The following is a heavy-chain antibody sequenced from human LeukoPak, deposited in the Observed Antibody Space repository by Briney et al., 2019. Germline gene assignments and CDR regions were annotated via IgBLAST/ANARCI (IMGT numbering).Heavy chain of an antibody. CDR1: GFTFSTHG. CDR2: ISSDGNNK. CDR3: VKDHMAVRVGYIFDY. V-gene: IGHV3-30*18. Sequence: QPGGSLRLSCAISGFTFSTHGMHWIRQAPGKGLEWVAIISSDGNNKYYADSVKGRFTISRDNSKNMLYLEMNSLRADDTAVYYCVKDHMAVRVGYIFDYWGQGTLVTVSS. J-gene: IGHJ4*02. D-gene: IGHD3-10*01.